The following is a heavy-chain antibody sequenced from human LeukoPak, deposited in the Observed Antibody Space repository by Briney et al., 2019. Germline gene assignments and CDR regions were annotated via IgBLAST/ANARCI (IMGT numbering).Heavy chain of an antibody. V-gene: IGHV3-9*03. D-gene: IGHD6-13*01. J-gene: IGHJ4*02. CDR2: ISWNSGSI. CDR1: GFTFDDYA. Sequence: GGSLRLSCAASGFTFDDYAMHWVRQAPGKGLEWVSGISWNSGSIGYADSVKGRFTISRDNAKNSLYLQMNSLRAEDMALYYCPKDRGSSWFRYYFDYWGQGTLVTVSS. CDR3: PKDRGSSWFRYYFDY.